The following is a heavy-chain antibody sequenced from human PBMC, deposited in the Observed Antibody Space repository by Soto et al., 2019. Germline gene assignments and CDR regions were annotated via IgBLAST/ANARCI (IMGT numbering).Heavy chain of an antibody. V-gene: IGHV3-30*18. D-gene: IGHD3-22*01. CDR2: ISYDGSNK. CDR3: AKDHYYDSIGLRYWYFDL. Sequence: QVQLVESGGGVVQPGRSLRLSCAASGFTFSSYGMHWVRQAPGKGLEWVAVISYDGSNKYYADSVKGRFTISRDNYKNTLYLQMSSLRAEDTAVYYCAKDHYYDSIGLRYWYFDLWGRGTLVTVSS. J-gene: IGHJ2*01. CDR1: GFTFSSYG.